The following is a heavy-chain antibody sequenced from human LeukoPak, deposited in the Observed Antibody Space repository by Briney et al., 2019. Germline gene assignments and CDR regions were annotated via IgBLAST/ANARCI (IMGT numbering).Heavy chain of an antibody. D-gene: IGHD3-16*01. V-gene: IGHV3-66*01. CDR2: IFGGGST. J-gene: IGHJ4*02. CDR3: ARGPGGYDN. Sequence: GGSLRLSCAASGFTVSSNYMTWVRQAPGKGLEWVSVIFGGGSTYYADSVKGRFTISRDHSKNTLFLQMNSLRVEDTAVYYCARGPGGYDNWGQGTLVTVSS. CDR1: GFTVSSNY.